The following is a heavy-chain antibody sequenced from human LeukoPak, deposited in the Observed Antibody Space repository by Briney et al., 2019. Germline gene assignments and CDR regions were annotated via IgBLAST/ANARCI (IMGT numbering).Heavy chain of an antibody. Sequence: SETLSLTCTVSGGSISSSSYYWGWIRQPPWKGLEWIGSIYYSGSTYYNPSLKSRVTISVDTSKNQFSLKLSSVTAADTAVYYCARHFLAAAGLDYWGQGTLVTVSS. V-gene: IGHV4-39*01. CDR2: IYYSGST. CDR3: ARHFLAAAGLDY. J-gene: IGHJ4*02. CDR1: GGSISSSSYY. D-gene: IGHD6-13*01.